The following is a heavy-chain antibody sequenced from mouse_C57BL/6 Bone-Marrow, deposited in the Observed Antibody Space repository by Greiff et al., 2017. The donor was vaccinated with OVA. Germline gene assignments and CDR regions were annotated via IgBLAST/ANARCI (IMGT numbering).Heavy chain of an antibody. CDR3: TTLSDVDY. V-gene: IGHV14-4*01. CDR2: LDPENGDT. CDR1: GFNIKDDY. Sequence: VQLQQSGAELVRPGASVKLSCTASGFNIKDDYMHWVKQRPEQGLEWIGWLDPENGDTEYASKFQGKATITADTSSNTAYLQLSSLTSEDTAVYYCTTLSDVDYWGKGTTLTVSS. J-gene: IGHJ2*01.